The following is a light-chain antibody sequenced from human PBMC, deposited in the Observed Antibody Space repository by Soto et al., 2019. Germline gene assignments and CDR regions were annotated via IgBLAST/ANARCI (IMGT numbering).Light chain of an antibody. Sequence: VLTQSPAILSLSPGERATLSCRASQSIGNFLAWYQQKPGQPPRLLIFDASNRAAGVPARFSGSGSGTDFTLTIRSLEPEDFAVYFCQQRSSWPPITFGQGTRLAI. CDR2: DAS. CDR3: QQRSSWPPIT. CDR1: QSIGNF. V-gene: IGKV3-11*01. J-gene: IGKJ5*01.